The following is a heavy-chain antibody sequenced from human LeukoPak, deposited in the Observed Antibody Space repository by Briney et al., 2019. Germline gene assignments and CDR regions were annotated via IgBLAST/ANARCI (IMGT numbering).Heavy chain of an antibody. V-gene: IGHV1-2*02. CDR2: INPNSGGT. CDR3: AKIAKKWLVTPILLGY. D-gene: IGHD6-19*01. Sequence: ASVKVSCKASGYTFTGYFMHWVRQAPGQGLEWMGWINPNSGGTNYAQKFQGRVTMTRDTSISTAYMELSRLRAEDTAVYYCAKIAKKWLVTPILLGYWGQGTLVTVSP. CDR1: GYTFTGYF. J-gene: IGHJ4*02.